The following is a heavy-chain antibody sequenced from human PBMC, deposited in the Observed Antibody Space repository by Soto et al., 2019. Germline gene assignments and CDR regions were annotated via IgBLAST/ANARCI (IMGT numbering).Heavy chain of an antibody. V-gene: IGHV3-21*01. CDR1: GFTFSSYS. Sequence: PGGSLRLSCAASGFTFSSYSMNWVRQAPGKGLEWVSSISSSSSYIYYADSVKGRFTISRDNAKNSLYLQMNSLRAEDTAVYYCARRGLVVPAAMAWFDPWGQGTLVTVSS. CDR3: ARRGLVVPAAMAWFDP. D-gene: IGHD2-2*01. CDR2: ISSSSSYI. J-gene: IGHJ5*02.